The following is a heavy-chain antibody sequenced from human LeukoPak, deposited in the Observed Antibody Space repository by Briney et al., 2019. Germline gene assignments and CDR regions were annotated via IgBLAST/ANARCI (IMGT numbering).Heavy chain of an antibody. CDR2: IYYSGST. D-gene: IGHD1-26*01. V-gene: IGHV4-59*01. Sequence: SETLSLTCTVSGGSISSYYWSWIRQPPGKGLEWIGFIYYSGSTNYNPSLKSRVTISVDTSTNQFSLKLSSVTAADTAVYYCARDSLGTLVGATDYWGQGTLVTVSS. CDR3: ARDSLGTLVGATDY. J-gene: IGHJ4*02. CDR1: GGSISSYY.